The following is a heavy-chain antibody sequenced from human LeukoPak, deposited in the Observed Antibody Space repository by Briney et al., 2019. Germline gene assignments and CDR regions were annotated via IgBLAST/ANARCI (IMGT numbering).Heavy chain of an antibody. V-gene: IGHV1-2*02. Sequence: ASVKVSCKASGYTFTGYYMHWVRQAPGQGLEWMGWINPNSGGTNYARKFQGRVTMTRDTSISTAYMELSRLRSDDTAVYYCARELTSRRWFDPWGQGTLVTVSS. J-gene: IGHJ5*02. CDR2: INPNSGGT. CDR1: GYTFTGYY. CDR3: ARELTSRRWFDP.